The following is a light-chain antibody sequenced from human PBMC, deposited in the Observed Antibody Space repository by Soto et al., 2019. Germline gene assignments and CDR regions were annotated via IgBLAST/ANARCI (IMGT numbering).Light chain of an antibody. V-gene: IGKV1-5*03. CDR1: QSISNW. CDR3: QQYNSYWT. Sequence: DIQMTQSPSTLSASVGDRVILTCRASQSISNWLAWYQQRPGRAPKLLIYGESTLESGVPSRFSGSGSATEFTLTINNRQPDDFATYYCQQYNSYWTFGQGTKVEIK. CDR2: GES. J-gene: IGKJ1*01.